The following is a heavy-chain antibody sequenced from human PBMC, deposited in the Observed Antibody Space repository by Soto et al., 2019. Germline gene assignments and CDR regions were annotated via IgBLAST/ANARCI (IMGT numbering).Heavy chain of an antibody. J-gene: IGHJ6*02. Sequence: SQTLSLTCAISGDSVSSNSAAWNWIRQSPSRGLEWLGRTYYRSKWYNDYAVSVKSRITINPDTSKNQFSLQLNSVTPEDTAVYYCARDLFYDFWSGYPLGNYYYGMDVWGQGTTVTVSS. D-gene: IGHD3-3*01. CDR2: TYYRSKWYN. V-gene: IGHV6-1*01. CDR1: GDSVSSNSAA. CDR3: ARDLFYDFWSGYPLGNYYYGMDV.